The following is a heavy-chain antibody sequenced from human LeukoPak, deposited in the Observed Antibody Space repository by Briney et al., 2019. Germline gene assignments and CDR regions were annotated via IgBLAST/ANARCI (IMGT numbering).Heavy chain of an antibody. CDR3: VRGLGHSSSDY. Sequence: SETLSLTCAVYGGSFSGYYWSWIRQPPGKGLEWIGEIHHSGSANYNPPLKSRVTISIDTSKNQFSLKLSSVTAADTAVYYCVRGLGHSSSDYWGQGTLVTVSS. V-gene: IGHV4-34*01. CDR2: IHHSGSA. CDR1: GGSFSGYY. D-gene: IGHD6-6*01. J-gene: IGHJ4*02.